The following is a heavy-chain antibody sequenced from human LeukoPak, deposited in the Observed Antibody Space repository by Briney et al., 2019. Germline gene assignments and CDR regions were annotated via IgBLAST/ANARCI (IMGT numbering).Heavy chain of an antibody. J-gene: IGHJ3*02. V-gene: IGHV3-7*01. CDR1: GFTFSSYW. CDR2: IKQDGSEK. D-gene: IGHD3-10*01. Sequence: GGSLRLSCAASGFTFSSYWMSWVRQAPGKGLEWVANIKQDGSEKYYVDSVKGRFTISRDNSKDTLYLQMNSLRAEDTAVYYCASLWFGEDDAFDIWGQGTMVTVSS. CDR3: ASLWFGEDDAFDI.